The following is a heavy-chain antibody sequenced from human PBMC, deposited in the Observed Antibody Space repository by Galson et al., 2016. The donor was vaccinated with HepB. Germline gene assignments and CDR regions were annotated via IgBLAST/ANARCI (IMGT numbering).Heavy chain of an antibody. CDR2: IYHTGTR. J-gene: IGHJ5*02. D-gene: IGHD3-22*01. Sequence: SETLSLTCAVSGASVNSSNWWTWVRQAPGTGLEWIGEIYHTGTRNNNPSLLSRFTMSIGNSRNHFSLNPKEVTAADTAMYYCARGRTFITSIMNWFDPWGQGTLVTVAS. CDR1: GASVNSSNW. V-gene: IGHV4/OR15-8*02. CDR3: ARGRTFITSIMNWFDP.